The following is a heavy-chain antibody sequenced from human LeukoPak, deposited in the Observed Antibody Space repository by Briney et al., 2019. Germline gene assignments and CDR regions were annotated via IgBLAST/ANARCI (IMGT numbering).Heavy chain of an antibody. CDR2: INHSGSP. CDR1: GGSFNGYY. D-gene: IGHD3-10*01. J-gene: IGHJ3*02. CDR3: AGGRFRDMVRGRINTQQGNAFDI. Sequence: SETLSLTCAVYGGSFNGYYWSWLRQPPGKGLEGIGEINHSGSPHYTPPHKSRVTITVDTSKHQFPLKLRSVTAADTDVYYCAGGRFRDMVRGRINTQQGNAFDIWGQGTMVTVSS. V-gene: IGHV4-34*01.